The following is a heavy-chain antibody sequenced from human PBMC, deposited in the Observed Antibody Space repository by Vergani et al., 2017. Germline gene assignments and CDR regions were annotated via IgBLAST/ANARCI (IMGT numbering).Heavy chain of an antibody. V-gene: IGHV1-2*02. J-gene: IGHJ4*02. CDR2: INPNSGGT. CDR3: ARDSLGDGVFDY. Sequence: QVQLVQSGAEVKKHGASVKVSCKAAGYTFTGYYMHWVRQAPAQGLEWMGWINPNSGGTNYAQKFQGRVTMTRDTSISTAYMELSRLRSDDTAVYYCARDSLGDGVFDYWGQGTLVTVSS. CDR1: GYTFTGYY. D-gene: IGHD2-8*01.